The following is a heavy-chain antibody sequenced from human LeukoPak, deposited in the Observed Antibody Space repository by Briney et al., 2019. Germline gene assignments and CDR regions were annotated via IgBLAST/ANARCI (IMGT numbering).Heavy chain of an antibody. Sequence: PSETLSLTCAVSGYSISSSSYWGWIRQPPGKGLQWIGDISHSGSTYYNPSLKSRVTISVDPSKSQVSLKLISVTAADTAVYYCARAKKGVAGFFDYWGQGTLVTVSS. CDR1: GYSISSSSY. V-gene: IGHV4-38-2*01. J-gene: IGHJ4*02. CDR3: ARAKKGVAGFFDY. D-gene: IGHD6-19*01. CDR2: ISHSGST.